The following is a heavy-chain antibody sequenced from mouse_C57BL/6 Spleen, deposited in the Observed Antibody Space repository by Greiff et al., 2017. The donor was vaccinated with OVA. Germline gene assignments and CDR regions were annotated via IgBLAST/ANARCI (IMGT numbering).Heavy chain of an antibody. J-gene: IGHJ1*03. CDR1: GYAFSSSW. Sequence: VKLMESGPELVKPGASVKISCKASGYAFSSSWMNWVKQRPGKGLEWIGRIYPGDGDTNYNGKFKGKATRTADKSSSTAYMQLSSLTSEDSAVYFCARGWDGYFDVWGTGTTVTVSS. D-gene: IGHD4-1*01. V-gene: IGHV1-82*01. CDR3: ARGWDGYFDV. CDR2: IYPGDGDT.